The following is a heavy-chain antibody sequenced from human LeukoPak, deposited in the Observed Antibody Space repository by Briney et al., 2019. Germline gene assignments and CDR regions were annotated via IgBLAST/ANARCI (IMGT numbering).Heavy chain of an antibody. CDR1: GFTFSSYG. CDR2: ISYDGSNK. J-gene: IGHJ4*02. Sequence: PGGSLRLSCAASGFTFSSYGMHWVRQAPGKGLEWVAVISYDGSNKYYAGSVKGRFTISRDNSKNTLYLQMNSLRAEDTAVYYCAKDHRGARWFGELFHYYFDYWGQGTLVTVSS. D-gene: IGHD3-10*01. V-gene: IGHV3-30*18. CDR3: AKDHRGARWFGELFHYYFDY.